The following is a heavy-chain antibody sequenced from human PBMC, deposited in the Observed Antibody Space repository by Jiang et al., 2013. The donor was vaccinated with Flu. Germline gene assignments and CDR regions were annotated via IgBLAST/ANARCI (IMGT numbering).Heavy chain of an antibody. CDR2: IFSNDEK. CDR3: ARHPTSTWSGLGRYYALDV. V-gene: IGHV2-26*01. J-gene: IGHJ6*02. CDR1: GFSLNDHTMG. D-gene: IGHD2-2*01. Sequence: KPTQTLTLTCTVSGFSLNDHTMGASWIRQPPGKALEWLAHIFSNDEKSYRKSLKSRLTISEDTSKSQVVLIMTNMDPADTGTYYCARHPTSTWSGLGRYYALDVWGQGTTVTVSS.